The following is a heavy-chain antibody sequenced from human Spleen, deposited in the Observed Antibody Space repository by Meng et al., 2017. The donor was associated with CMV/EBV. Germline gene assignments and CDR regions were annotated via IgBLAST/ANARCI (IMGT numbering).Heavy chain of an antibody. J-gene: IGHJ4*02. V-gene: IGHV4-34*01. CDR1: GGPFSGYY. D-gene: IGHD5-24*01. CDR2: INHSGST. Sequence: SETLSLTCAVYGGPFSGYYWSWIRQPPGKGLEWIGEINHSGSTNYNPSLKSRVTISVDTSKNQFSLKLSSVTAADTAVYYCARGGNFEPDFDYWGQGTLVTVSS. CDR3: ARGGNFEPDFDY.